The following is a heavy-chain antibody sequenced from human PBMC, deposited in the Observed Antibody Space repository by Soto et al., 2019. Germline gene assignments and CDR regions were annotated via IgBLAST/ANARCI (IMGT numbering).Heavy chain of an antibody. CDR3: AREGITIFGGSDY. CDR1: GYTFTRYP. Sequence: QVQLVQSGAEVKKPGASVKISCKASGYTFTRYPIHWLRQAPGQRLEWMGWINAGNGHTKYSQNFQGRLTITGDTSASTAYMEVSSLESEDTAVYYCAREGITIFGGSDYWGQGTLVTVSS. J-gene: IGHJ4*02. V-gene: IGHV1-3*01. CDR2: INAGNGHT. D-gene: IGHD3-3*01.